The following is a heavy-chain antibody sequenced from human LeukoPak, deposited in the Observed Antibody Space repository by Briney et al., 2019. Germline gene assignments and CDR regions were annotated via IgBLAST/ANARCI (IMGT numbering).Heavy chain of an antibody. CDR2: VHYSGST. V-gene: IGHV4-39*07. D-gene: IGHD3-22*01. Sequence: PSETLSLTCTVSGGSISCNSYYWGWIRQPPGKGLEWIGSVHYSGSTYYNPPLKSRVTISVDTSKNQFSLKLSSVTAADTAVYYCARDGRSDYYYDSSGNFDYWGQGTLVTVSS. CDR1: GGSISCNSYY. J-gene: IGHJ4*02. CDR3: ARDGRSDYYYDSSGNFDY.